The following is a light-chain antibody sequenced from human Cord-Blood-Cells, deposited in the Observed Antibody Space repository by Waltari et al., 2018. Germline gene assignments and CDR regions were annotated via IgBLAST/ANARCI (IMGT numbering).Light chain of an antibody. Sequence: EIVITQSPATLSVSPGERATLSCRASQSVSSTVAWYQQKPGQPPRLLIYGASTRATGIPARFSGSGSGTEFTLTISSLQSEDFAVYYCQQYNNWPYSFGQGTKLEIK. V-gene: IGKV3-15*01. CDR3: QQYNNWPYS. CDR2: GAS. CDR1: QSVSST. J-gene: IGKJ2*03.